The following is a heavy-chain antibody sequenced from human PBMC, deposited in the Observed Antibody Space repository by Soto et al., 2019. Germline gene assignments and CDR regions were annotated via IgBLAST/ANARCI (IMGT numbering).Heavy chain of an antibody. CDR2: IYYSGST. CDR3: AKESIRLWSDY. D-gene: IGHD5-18*01. V-gene: IGHV4-59*12. J-gene: IGHJ4*02. Sequence: SETLSLTCTVSGGSISSYYWSWIRQPPGKGLEWIGYIYYSGSTNYNPSLKSRVTISVDTSKNQFSLKLSSVTAADTAVYYCAKESIRLWSDYWGQGTLVTVSS. CDR1: GGSISSYY.